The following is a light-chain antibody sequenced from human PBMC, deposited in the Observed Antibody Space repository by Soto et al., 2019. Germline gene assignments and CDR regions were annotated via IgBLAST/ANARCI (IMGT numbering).Light chain of an antibody. Sequence: DIQMTQSPSSLSTSIGDRVTITCRSSQLRNIYLNWYLQKPGKAPGLVIYSSSNLQSGVPSRCSGSGSGTDFTLTISGLQSEDFATYYCQQSFSTPTFGQGTRLEIK. J-gene: IGKJ5*01. CDR1: QLRNIY. CDR2: SSS. CDR3: QQSFSTPT. V-gene: IGKV1-39*01.